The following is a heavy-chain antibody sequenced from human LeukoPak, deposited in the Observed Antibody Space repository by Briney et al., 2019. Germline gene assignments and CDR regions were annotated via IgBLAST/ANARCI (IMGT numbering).Heavy chain of an antibody. J-gene: IGHJ4*02. D-gene: IGHD1-7*01. V-gene: IGHV3-11*01. CDR1: GFTFSDYY. CDR2: ISSSGSIT. Sequence: GGSLRLSYAASGFTFSDYYMSWIRQAPGKGLEWVSYISSSGSITYYTDSVKGRFTISRDNAKNSLYLQMNSLRAEDTAVYYCTRDLGDWNYWISDCWGQGSLVTVSS. CDR3: TRDLGDWNYWISDC.